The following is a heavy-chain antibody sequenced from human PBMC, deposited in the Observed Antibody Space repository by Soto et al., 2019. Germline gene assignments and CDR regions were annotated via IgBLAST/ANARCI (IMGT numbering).Heavy chain of an antibody. V-gene: IGHV4-59*01. Sequence: SETLSLTCTVSGCSISSYYWSWIRQPPGKGLEWIGYIYYSGSTNYNPSLKSRVTISVDTSKNQFSLKLSSVTAADTAVYYCAREYDILAYFDYWGQGTLVTVSS. J-gene: IGHJ4*02. CDR1: GCSISSYY. CDR3: AREYDILAYFDY. CDR2: IYYSGST. D-gene: IGHD3-9*01.